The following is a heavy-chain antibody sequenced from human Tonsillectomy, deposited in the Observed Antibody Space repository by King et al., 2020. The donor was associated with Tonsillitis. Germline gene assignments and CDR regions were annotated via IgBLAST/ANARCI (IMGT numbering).Heavy chain of an antibody. V-gene: IGHV1-69*09. J-gene: IGHJ4*02. Sequence: VQLVESGAEVKKPGSSVKVSCKSSGGTFSSYAINWVRQAPGQGLEWLGRIIPFLGIATYAQKFQGRVTITADTSTNTAYMELNSLRSEDAAVYYCARSRDGYNWPAVRPFDYWGQGALVTVSP. CDR2: IIPFLGIA. D-gene: IGHD5-24*01. CDR3: ARSRDGYNWPAVRPFDY. CDR1: GGTFSSYA.